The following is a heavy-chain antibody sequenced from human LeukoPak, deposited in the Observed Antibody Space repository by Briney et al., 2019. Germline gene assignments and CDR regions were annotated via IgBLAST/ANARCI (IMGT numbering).Heavy chain of an antibody. CDR2: TYYRSKWYN. Sequence: SQTLSLTCAISGDSVSSNSAAWNWIRQSPSRGLEWLGRTYYRSKWYNDYAVSVKSRITINPDTSKNQFSLQLDSVTPEDTAVYYCAMEYSGYDLYYYYGMDVWGQGTTVTVSS. J-gene: IGHJ6*02. V-gene: IGHV6-1*01. D-gene: IGHD5-12*01. CDR3: AMEYSGYDLYYYYGMDV. CDR1: GDSVSSNSAA.